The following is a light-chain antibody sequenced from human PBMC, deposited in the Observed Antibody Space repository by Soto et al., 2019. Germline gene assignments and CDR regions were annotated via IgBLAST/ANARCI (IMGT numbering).Light chain of an antibody. V-gene: IGKV1-8*01. J-gene: IGKJ5*01. CDR2: AAS. Sequence: AIRMTQSPSSLSASTGDRVTITCRASQGISSWLAWYQQKPGKAPKLLICAASSLQSGVPSRFSGSGSGTDFTLTISSLEPADSAVYYCQQRIKWPITFGQGTRLEIK. CDR3: QQRIKWPIT. CDR1: QGISSW.